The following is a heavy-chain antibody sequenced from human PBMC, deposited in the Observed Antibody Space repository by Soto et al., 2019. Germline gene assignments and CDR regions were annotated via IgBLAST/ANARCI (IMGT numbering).Heavy chain of an antibody. J-gene: IGHJ6*03. CDR1: GYTFTSYY. D-gene: IGHD4-4*01. CDR3: ARQTVTVTSKTYYMGV. V-gene: IGHV1-46*03. Sequence: ASVKVSCKASGYTFTSYYMHWVRQAPGQGLEWMGIINPSGGSTSYAQKFQGRVTMTRDTSTSTVYMELSSLRSEDTAVYYCARQTVTVTSKTYYMGVWGKGTTVTVS. CDR2: INPSGGST.